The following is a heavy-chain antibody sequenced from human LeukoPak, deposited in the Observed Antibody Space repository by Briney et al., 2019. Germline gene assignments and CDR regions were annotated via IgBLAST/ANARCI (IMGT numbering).Heavy chain of an antibody. V-gene: IGHV1-8*01. CDR3: AREYNWNPTYYYYYGMDV. CDR2: MNPNSGNT. D-gene: IGHD1-20*01. J-gene: IGHJ6*02. CDR1: GYTFTSYD. Sequence: GASVKVSCKASGYTFTSYDINWVRQATGQGLEWMGWMNPNSGNTGYAQKFQGRVTMTRNTSVSTAYMELSSLRSEDTAVYYCAREYNWNPTYYYYYGMDVWGQGTTVTVSS.